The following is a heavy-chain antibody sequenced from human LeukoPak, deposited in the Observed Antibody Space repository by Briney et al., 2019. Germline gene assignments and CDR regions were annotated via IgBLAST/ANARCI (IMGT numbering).Heavy chain of an antibody. D-gene: IGHD3-22*01. CDR3: ARDHHSGYSPDWFDP. CDR1: GGSISSGSYY. J-gene: IGHJ5*02. Sequence: PSQTLSLTCTVSGGSISSGSYYWSWIRQPAGKGLEWIGRIYTSGSTNYNPSLKSRVTISVDTSKNQFSLKLSSVTAADTAVYYCARDHHSGYSPDWFDPWGQGTLVTVSS. V-gene: IGHV4-61*02. CDR2: IYTSGST.